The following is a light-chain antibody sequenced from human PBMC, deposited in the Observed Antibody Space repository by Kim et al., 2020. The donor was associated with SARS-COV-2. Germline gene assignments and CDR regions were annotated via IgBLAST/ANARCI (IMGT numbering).Light chain of an antibody. CDR1: TGAVTSGHY. Sequence: QAAVTQEPSLTVSPGGTVTLTCGSSTGAVTSGHYPYWFQQKPGQAPRTLIYDTSNKHSWTPARFSGSLLGGKAALTLSGAQPEDEAEYYCLLSYSGANWVFGGGTKLTFL. CDR2: DTS. CDR3: LLSYSGANWV. V-gene: IGLV7-46*01. J-gene: IGLJ3*02.